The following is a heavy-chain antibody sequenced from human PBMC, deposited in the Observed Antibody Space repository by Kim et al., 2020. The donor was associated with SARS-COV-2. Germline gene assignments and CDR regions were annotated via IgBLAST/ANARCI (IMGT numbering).Heavy chain of an antibody. CDR2: IIPIFGTA. CDR1: GCTFSSYA. J-gene: IGHJ4*02. CDR3: ARDGGHGSGSYYPFDY. V-gene: IGHV1-69*13. Sequence: SVKVSCKASGCTFSSYAISWVRQAPGQGLEWMGGIIPIFGTANYAQKFQGRVTITADESTSTAYMELSSLRSEDTAVYYCARDGGHGSGSYYPFDYWGQGTLVTVSS. D-gene: IGHD3-10*01.